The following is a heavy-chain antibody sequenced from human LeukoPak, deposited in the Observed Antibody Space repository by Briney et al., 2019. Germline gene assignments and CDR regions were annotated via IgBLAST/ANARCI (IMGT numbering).Heavy chain of an antibody. D-gene: IGHD1-1*01. Sequence: PGRSLRLSCAASGFTFSSYGMHWVRQAPGKGPEWVAVIWYDGSNKYYVDSVQGRFTISRDNSKNTLYLQMNSLRAEDTAVYYCFLKVRTGYWGQGTLATVSS. CDR1: GFTFSSYG. CDR3: FLKVRTGY. CDR2: IWYDGSNK. J-gene: IGHJ4*02. V-gene: IGHV3-33*01.